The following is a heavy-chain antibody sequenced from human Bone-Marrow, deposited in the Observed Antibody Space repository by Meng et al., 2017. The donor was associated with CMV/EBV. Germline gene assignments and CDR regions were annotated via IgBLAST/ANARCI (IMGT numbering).Heavy chain of an antibody. CDR1: GFTFSSYS. J-gene: IGHJ3*01. V-gene: IGHV3-21*04. Sequence: GGSLRLSCAASGFTFSSYSMNWVRQAPGKGLEWVSSISTSSIYIHYGDSMKGRLTISRDNAKNLLFLEMNSLRVEDTAVYFCARGTSGVPGQTAAFNVWGQGILVTVSS. CDR3: ARGTSGVPGQTAAFNV. D-gene: IGHD2-2*01. CDR2: ISTSSIYI.